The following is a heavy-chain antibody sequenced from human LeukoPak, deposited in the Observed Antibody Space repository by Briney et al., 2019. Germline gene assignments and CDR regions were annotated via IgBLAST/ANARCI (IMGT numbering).Heavy chain of an antibody. CDR1: GFTFSSYS. V-gene: IGHV3-23*01. CDR2: ISGSGGST. D-gene: IGHD1-26*01. Sequence: PGGSLRLSCAASGFTFSSYSMNWVRQAPGKGLEWVSAISGSGGSTYYADSVKGRFTISRDNSKNTLYLQMNSLRAEDTAVYYCAKDAVGATTPYYFDYWGQGTLVTVSS. CDR3: AKDAVGATTPYYFDY. J-gene: IGHJ4*02.